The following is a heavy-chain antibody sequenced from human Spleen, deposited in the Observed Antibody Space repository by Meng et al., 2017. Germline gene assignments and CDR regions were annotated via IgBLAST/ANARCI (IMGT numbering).Heavy chain of an antibody. CDR3: ARGRGNSSRNYGMDV. J-gene: IGHJ6*02. D-gene: IGHD4-23*01. V-gene: IGHV4-34*01. CDR1: GGSLSGYY. CDR2: INHSGST. Sequence: SETLSLTCAVYGGSLSGYYWSWIRQPPGKGLEWTGEINHSGSTNYNPSLKSRVTISVDTSKNQFSLKLSSVTAADTAVYYCARGRGNSSRNYGMDVWGQETTVTVSS.